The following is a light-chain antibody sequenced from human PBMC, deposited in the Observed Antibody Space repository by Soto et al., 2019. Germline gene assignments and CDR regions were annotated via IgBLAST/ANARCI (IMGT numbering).Light chain of an antibody. CDR2: VAS. Sequence: DIQMTQSPSSLSASVGDRVTITCRASQGIRNDVVWYQQKPGKDPKRLIYVASSRESGVPSRFSGSGFGTDFTLTISSLEPEDFATYYCLQHSNYPWTFGQGTRVEIK. V-gene: IGKV1-17*01. CDR3: LQHSNYPWT. CDR1: QGIRND. J-gene: IGKJ1*01.